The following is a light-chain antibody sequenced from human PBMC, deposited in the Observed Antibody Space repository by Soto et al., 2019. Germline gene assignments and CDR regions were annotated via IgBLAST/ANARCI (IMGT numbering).Light chain of an antibody. V-gene: IGKV3D-15*02. CDR3: QQYGSSPLT. Sequence: EIVMTQSPATLSVSPGERATLSCRASQSVSSNLAWYQQKPGQAPRLLIYGASQRATGIAARFSGSGSGTDFTLTISSLEPEDFAVYYCQQYGSSPLTFGGGTKVDIK. CDR1: QSVSSN. J-gene: IGKJ4*01. CDR2: GAS.